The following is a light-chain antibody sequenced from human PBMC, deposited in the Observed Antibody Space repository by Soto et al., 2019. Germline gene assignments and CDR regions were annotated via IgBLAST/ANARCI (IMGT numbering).Light chain of an antibody. CDR1: QSVGTY. Sequence: EIVLTQSPATLSLSPGETATLSCRASQSVGTYLAWYQQGPGQAPRLLIYDASKRATGIPARFSGSGSGTDFSLTISSLEPADFAVYYCQHRSILWTFGQGTKVEIK. CDR2: DAS. V-gene: IGKV3-11*01. J-gene: IGKJ1*01. CDR3: QHRSILWT.